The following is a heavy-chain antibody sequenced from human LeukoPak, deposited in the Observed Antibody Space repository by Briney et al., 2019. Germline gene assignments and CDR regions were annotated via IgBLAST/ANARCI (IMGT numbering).Heavy chain of an antibody. J-gene: IGHJ3*02. D-gene: IGHD1-7*01. Sequence: SETLSLTCTVSGGSIGSSSYYWGWIRQPPGKGLEWIGSTYYSGSTYYNPSLKSRVTISVDTSKNQFSLKLSSVTAADTAVYYCARGGDRYQRKNWNYPYAFDIWGQGTMVTVSS. CDR3: ARGGDRYQRKNWNYPYAFDI. CDR1: GGSIGSSSYY. V-gene: IGHV4-39*07. CDR2: TYYSGST.